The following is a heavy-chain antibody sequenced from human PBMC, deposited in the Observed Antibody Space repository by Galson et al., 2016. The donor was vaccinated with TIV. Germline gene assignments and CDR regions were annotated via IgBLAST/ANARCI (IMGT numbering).Heavy chain of an antibody. CDR2: ITGSGAYT. D-gene: IGHD3-22*01. CDR1: IVTFSRYA. Sequence: SLRLSCAASIVTFSRYAMSWVRQAPRKGLEWVSGITGSGAYTYYGDSVKGRFTISRDNPKNTLYLQMNSLRAEDTAVYYCAKVRDLCGYASVSFDHWGEGILVTVSS. V-gene: IGHV3-23*01. CDR3: AKVRDLCGYASVSFDH. J-gene: IGHJ4*02.